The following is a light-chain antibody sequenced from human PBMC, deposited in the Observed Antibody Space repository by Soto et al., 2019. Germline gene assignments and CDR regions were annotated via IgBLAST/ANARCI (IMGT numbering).Light chain of an antibody. CDR2: DAS. CDR3: QQRSNWPYT. V-gene: IGKV3-11*01. Sequence: EIVLTQSRAILSLSPGERATLSCRASQSVGRYLAWYQQRPGQAPRLLISDASNRATGIPAKFSGSGSGTDFTLTISSLEPEDFAVYYCQQRSNWPYTFGQGTRLEIK. CDR1: QSVGRY. J-gene: IGKJ2*01.